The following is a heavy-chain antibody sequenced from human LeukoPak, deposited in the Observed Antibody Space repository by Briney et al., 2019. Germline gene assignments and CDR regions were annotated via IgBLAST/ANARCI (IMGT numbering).Heavy chain of an antibody. CDR2: IYYSGST. V-gene: IGHV4-59*01. CDR1: GGSFSGYY. Sequence: SETLSLTCAVYGGSFSGYYWSWIRQLPGKGLEWIGYIYYSGSTNYNPSLKSRVTISVDTSKNQFSLKLSSVTAADTAVYYCARALSSWRYYFDYWGQGTLVTVSS. CDR3: ARALSSWRYYFDY. D-gene: IGHD6-13*01. J-gene: IGHJ4*02.